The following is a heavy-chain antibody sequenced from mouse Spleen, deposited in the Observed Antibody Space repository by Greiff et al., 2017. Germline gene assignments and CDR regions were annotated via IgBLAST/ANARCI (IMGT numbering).Heavy chain of an antibody. J-gene: IGHJ1*03. CDR3: VRQNWYWYFDV. CDR2: IRSKSNNYAT. Sequence: EVQRVESGGGLVQPKGSLKLSCAASGFSFNTYAMNWVRQAPGKGLEWVARIRSKSNNYATYYADSVKDRFTISRDDSESMLYLQMNNLKTEDTAMYYCVRQNWYWYFDVWGTGTTVTVSS. CDR1: GFSFNTYA. D-gene: IGHD4-1*01. V-gene: IGHV10-1*01.